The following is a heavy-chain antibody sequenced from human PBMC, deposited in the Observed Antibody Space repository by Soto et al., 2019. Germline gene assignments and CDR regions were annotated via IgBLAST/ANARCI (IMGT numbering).Heavy chain of an antibody. V-gene: IGHV1-69*13. CDR2: IIPIFGTA. CDR1: GGTFSSYA. J-gene: IGHJ6*02. CDR3: ASLPNKLGYYYGMDV. D-gene: IGHD7-27*01. Sequence: GASVKVSCKASGGTFSSYAISWVRQAPGQGLEWMGGIIPIFGTANYAQKFQGRVTITADESTSTAYMELSSLRSEDTAVYYCASLPNKLGYYYGMDVWGQGTTVTVSS.